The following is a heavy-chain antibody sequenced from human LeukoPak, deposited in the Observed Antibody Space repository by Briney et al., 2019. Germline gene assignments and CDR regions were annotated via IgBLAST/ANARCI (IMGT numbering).Heavy chain of an antibody. Sequence: GRSLRLSCAASGFTFSDVGMDGVRHAPGKGLEWVTVISNHGRVQYYADSVKGRFTISRDNSKNTLSLQMNSLREEDTAVYYCTKEGGPMAATTERYSFDHWGQGALVTVSS. CDR1: GFTFSDVG. CDR3: TKEGGPMAATTERYSFDH. J-gene: IGHJ4*02. D-gene: IGHD6-25*01. V-gene: IGHV3-30*18. CDR2: ISNHGRVQ.